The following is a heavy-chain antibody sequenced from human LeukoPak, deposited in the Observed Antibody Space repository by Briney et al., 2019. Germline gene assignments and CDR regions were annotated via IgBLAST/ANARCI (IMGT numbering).Heavy chain of an antibody. CDR2: MNPNSGNT. Sequence: ASVKVSCKASGHTFTSYDINWVRQAPGQGLEWMGWMNPNSGNTGYAQKLQGRVTMTTDTSTSTAYMELRSLRSDDTAVYYCARGTVVITFSSAFDIWGQGTMVTVSS. V-gene: IGHV1-8*01. D-gene: IGHD3-22*01. CDR3: ARGTVVITFSSAFDI. CDR1: GHTFTSYD. J-gene: IGHJ3*02.